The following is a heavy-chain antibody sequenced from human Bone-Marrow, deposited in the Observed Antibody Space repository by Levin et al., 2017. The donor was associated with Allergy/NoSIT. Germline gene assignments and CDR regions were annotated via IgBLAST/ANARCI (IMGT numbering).Heavy chain of an antibody. CDR3: ARGPPSGRSSWCFNL. CDR2: IRTKVYGGTR. CDR1: GFTFDDYA. J-gene: IGHJ5*02. V-gene: IGHV3-49*03. Sequence: GGSLRLSCTVSGFTFDDYAMSWFRQAPGKGLEWVGFIRTKVYGGTREYAASVKGRFTLSRDDSKSIAYLQMNSLKTEDTAVYYCARGPPSGRSSWCFNLWGRGTLVTVSS. D-gene: IGHD6-13*01.